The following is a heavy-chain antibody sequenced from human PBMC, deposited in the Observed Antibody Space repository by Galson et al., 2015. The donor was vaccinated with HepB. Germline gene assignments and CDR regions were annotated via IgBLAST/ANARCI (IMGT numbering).Heavy chain of an antibody. CDR2: INSSGSYT. J-gene: IGHJ4*02. V-gene: IGHV3-11*05. D-gene: IGHD3-16*01. Sequence: SLRLSCAASGYTFSDSYMSWIRQAPGKGLELVSWINSSGSYTHYADSGKGRFTISRDNAKNSLYPQMNSLRAEDTAVYFCARDGDRYYVDWGQGTLVTVSS. CDR1: GYTFSDSY. CDR3: ARDGDRYYVD.